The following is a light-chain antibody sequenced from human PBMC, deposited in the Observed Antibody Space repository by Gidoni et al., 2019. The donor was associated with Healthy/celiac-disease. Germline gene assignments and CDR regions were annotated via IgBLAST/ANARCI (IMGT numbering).Light chain of an antibody. CDR3: QHYDNLPPLT. CDR1: YDIRNY. Sequence: DIQMTQSPSSLSASVGDRVTITCQASYDIRNYLNWYQQKPGRAPKLLIYDASNLQTGVPSRFSGSGSGTDFTFTISSLQPEDIATYYCQHYDNLPPLTFGGGTEVEIK. J-gene: IGKJ4*01. V-gene: IGKV1-33*01. CDR2: DAS.